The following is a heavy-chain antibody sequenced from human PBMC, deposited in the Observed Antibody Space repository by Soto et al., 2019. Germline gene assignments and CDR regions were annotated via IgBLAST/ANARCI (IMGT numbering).Heavy chain of an antibody. CDR2: INAGNGNT. V-gene: IGHV1-3*01. J-gene: IGHJ4*02. D-gene: IGHD5-18*01. CDR3: ASRGYSYGYQDY. CDR1: GYTFTGYA. Sequence: ASVKVSCKASGYTFTGYAMHWVRQAPGQRLEWMGWINAGNGNTKYSQKFQGRVTITRDTSASTAYMELSSLRSEDTAVYYCASRGYSYGYQDYWGQGTLVTVSS.